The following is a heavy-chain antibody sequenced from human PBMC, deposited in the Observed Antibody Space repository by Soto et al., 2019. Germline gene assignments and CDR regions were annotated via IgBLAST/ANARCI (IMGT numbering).Heavy chain of an antibody. CDR3: ARDTGDGTSDF. Sequence: ASVKVSCKASGYTFSSYAMHWVRQAPGQRLEWMGWINAGYGNTKSSQKFQDRVTISRDTSASTAYMGLTSLRSEDTAVYYCARDTGDGTSDFWGQGTLVTVSS. CDR2: INAGYGNT. V-gene: IGHV1-3*01. J-gene: IGHJ4*02. CDR1: GYTFSSYA. D-gene: IGHD7-27*01.